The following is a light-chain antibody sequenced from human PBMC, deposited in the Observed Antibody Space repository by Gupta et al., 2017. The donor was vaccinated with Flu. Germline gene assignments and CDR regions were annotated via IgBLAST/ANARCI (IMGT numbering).Light chain of an antibody. CDR3: QQYDAYSPAYS. J-gene: IGKJ2*03. V-gene: IGKV1-5*03. CDR1: QVISSF. Sequence: DFQVTQSPSTLSASVGDRVIITCRASQVISSFLAWYQQKDGRPPKLLISKTSTLESGVPSRFAGSGSGTEFTLTITNLQPDDFAIYYCQQYDAYSPAYSFGQGTKLEIK. CDR2: KTS.